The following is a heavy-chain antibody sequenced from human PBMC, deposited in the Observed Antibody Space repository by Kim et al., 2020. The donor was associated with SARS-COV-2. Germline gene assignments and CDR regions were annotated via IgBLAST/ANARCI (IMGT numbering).Heavy chain of an antibody. J-gene: IGHJ6*03. Sequence: GGSLRLSCAASGFTFSSYGMHWVRQAPGKGLEWVAVIWYDGSNKYYADSVKGRFTISRDNSKNTLYLQMNSLRAEDTAVYYCARVGEYSYGLGAPYYYYYYMDVWGKGTTVTVSS. CDR2: IWYDGSNK. CDR3: ARVGEYSYGLGAPYYYYYYMDV. D-gene: IGHD5-18*01. CDR1: GFTFSSYG. V-gene: IGHV3-33*01.